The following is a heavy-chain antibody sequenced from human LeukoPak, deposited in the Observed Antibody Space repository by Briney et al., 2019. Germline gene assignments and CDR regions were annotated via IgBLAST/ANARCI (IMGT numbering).Heavy chain of an antibody. V-gene: IGHV4-39*01. J-gene: IGHJ4*02. D-gene: IGHD6-19*01. CDR1: GGSISSSSYY. CDR3: AWTGYSSGWDPQGEYFDY. Sequence: SETLSLTCTVSGGSISSSSYYWGWIRQPPGKGLEWIGSIYYSGSTYYNPSLKSRVTISVDTSKNQFSLKLSSVTAADTAAYYCAWTGYSSGWDPQGEYFDYWGQGTLVTVSS. CDR2: IYYSGST.